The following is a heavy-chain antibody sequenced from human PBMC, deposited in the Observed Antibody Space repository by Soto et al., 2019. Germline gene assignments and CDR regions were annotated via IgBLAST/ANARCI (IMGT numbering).Heavy chain of an antibody. CDR2: ISGSGGST. D-gene: IGHD3-3*01. CDR1: GFTFSSYA. V-gene: IGHV3-23*01. Sequence: PGGSLRLSCAASGFTFSSYAMSWVRQAPGKGLEWVSAISGSGGSTYYADPVKGRFTISRDNSKNTLYLQMNSLRAEDTAVYYCAKDQGVRFLEWLPYYYGMDVWGQGTTVTVSS. J-gene: IGHJ6*02. CDR3: AKDQGVRFLEWLPYYYGMDV.